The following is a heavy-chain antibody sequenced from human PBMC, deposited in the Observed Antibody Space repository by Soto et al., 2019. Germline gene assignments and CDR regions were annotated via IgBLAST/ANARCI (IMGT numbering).Heavy chain of an antibody. CDR3: AIAALQRAGSYGWEGYDY. V-gene: IGHV3-21*01. CDR2: ISSSSSYI. Sequence: EVQLVESGGGLVKPGGSLRLSCAASGFTFSSYSMNWVRQAPGKGLEWVSSISSSSSYIYYADSVKGPFTISRDNAKNPPDLQMSILRAEARALYYCAIAALQRAGSYGWEGYDYWDKGTVATVS. J-gene: IGHJ4*02. D-gene: IGHD1-26*01. CDR1: GFTFSSYS.